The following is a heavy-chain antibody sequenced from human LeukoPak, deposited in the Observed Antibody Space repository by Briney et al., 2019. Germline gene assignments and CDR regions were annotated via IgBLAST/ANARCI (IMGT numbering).Heavy chain of an antibody. D-gene: IGHD2-2*01. CDR2: ISGSGGST. CDR3: AKAKYQLLNDY. CDR1: GFTFSSYA. V-gene: IGHV3-23*01. J-gene: IGHJ4*02. Sequence: GGSLRLSCAASGFTFSSYAMSWVRQAPGKGLEWVSAISGSGGSTHYADSVKGRFTNSRDNSKNTLYLQMNSLRAEDTAVYYCAKAKYQLLNDYWGQGTLVTVSS.